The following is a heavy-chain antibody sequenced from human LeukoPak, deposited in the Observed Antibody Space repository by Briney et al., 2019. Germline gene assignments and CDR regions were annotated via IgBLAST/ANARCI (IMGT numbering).Heavy chain of an antibody. D-gene: IGHD3-10*01. CDR3: ARTAHYYGSGSYYNRGPQPYPMDV. J-gene: IGHJ6*04. Sequence: SVKVSCKASGGTFSSYAISWVRQAPGQGLEWMGGIIPIFGTANYAQKFQGRVTITADESTSTAYMEPSSLRSEDTAVYYCARTAHYYGSGSYYNRGPQPYPMDVWGKGTTVTVSS. V-gene: IGHV1-69*13. CDR1: GGTFSSYA. CDR2: IIPIFGTA.